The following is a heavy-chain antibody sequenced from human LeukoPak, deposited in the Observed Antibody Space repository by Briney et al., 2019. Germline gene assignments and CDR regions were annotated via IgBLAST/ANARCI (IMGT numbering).Heavy chain of an antibody. Sequence: PGGSLRLSCAASGFTFSSYEMNWVRQAPGKGLEWVSYISSSSSTIYYADSVKGRLTITRDNAKNSLYLQMNSLRVEDTAVYYCARGLWFGELSRNWFDPWGQGTLVTVSS. V-gene: IGHV3-48*03. J-gene: IGHJ5*02. CDR3: ARGLWFGELSRNWFDP. CDR1: GFTFSSYE. CDR2: ISSSSSTI. D-gene: IGHD3-10*01.